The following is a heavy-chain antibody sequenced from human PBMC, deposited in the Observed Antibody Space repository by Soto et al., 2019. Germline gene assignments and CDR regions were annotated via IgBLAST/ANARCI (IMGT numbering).Heavy chain of an antibody. CDR1: GFTFSSYA. D-gene: IGHD1-26*01. V-gene: IGHV3-23*01. CDR2: ISGSDGST. Sequence: GGSLRLSCAASGFTFSSYAMSWVRQAPGKGLEWVSAISGSDGSTYYADSVKGRFTISRDNSKNTLYLQMNSLRAEDTAVYYCAKPTTGSGSYSSYAFDIWGQGTMVTVSS. CDR3: AKPTTGSGSYSSYAFDI. J-gene: IGHJ3*02.